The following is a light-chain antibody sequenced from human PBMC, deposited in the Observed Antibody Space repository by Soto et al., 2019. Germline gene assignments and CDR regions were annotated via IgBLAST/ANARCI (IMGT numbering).Light chain of an antibody. J-gene: IGLJ3*02. Sequence: SYELTQPLSVSVSPGQTARITCSGDALPQQFGYWYQQKPGQAPVLVIYKDTERPSGIPERFSASSSGTIFTLTISGVRAEDEADYYCQSADRSGTCWFFGGGTKLTVL. CDR1: ALPQQF. CDR2: KDT. V-gene: IGLV3-25*02. CDR3: QSADRSGTCWF.